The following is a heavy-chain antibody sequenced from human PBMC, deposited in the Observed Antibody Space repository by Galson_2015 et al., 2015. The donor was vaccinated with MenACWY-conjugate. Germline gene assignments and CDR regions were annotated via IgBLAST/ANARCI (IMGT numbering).Heavy chain of an antibody. CDR3: ARHPPGGRGMDV. J-gene: IGHJ6*02. Sequence: QSGAEVKKPGESLKISCKGSGYSFTNYWIGWVRQMPGRGLEWMGLIDPHNSNTRYSPPFQGQVTISADESISTALLQWSSLKASDTAMYYCARHPPGGRGMDVWGRGTTVTVSS. CDR2: IDPHNSNT. V-gene: IGHV5-51*01. CDR1: GYSFTNYW. D-gene: IGHD1-26*01.